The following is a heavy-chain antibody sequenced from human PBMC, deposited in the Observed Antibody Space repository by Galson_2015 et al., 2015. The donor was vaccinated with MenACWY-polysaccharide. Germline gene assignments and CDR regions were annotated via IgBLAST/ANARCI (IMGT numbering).Heavy chain of an antibody. CDR2: ISSSSTYI. CDR3: GVGYCTNGVCYYDY. J-gene: IGHJ4*02. V-gene: IGHV3-21*01. Sequence: SLRLSCAASGFTFSSYSMNWVRQAPGKGLEWVSSISSSSTYIYYTDSMKGRFTISRDNAKSSLFLQMNSLRAEDTAVYYCGVGYCTNGVCYYDYWSQGILVTVSS. D-gene: IGHD2-8*01. CDR1: GFTFSSYS.